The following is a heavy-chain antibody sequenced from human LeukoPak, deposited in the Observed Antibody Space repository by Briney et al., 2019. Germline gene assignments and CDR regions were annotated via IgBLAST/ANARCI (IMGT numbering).Heavy chain of an antibody. D-gene: IGHD5-12*01. CDR1: GYTFTSYD. Sequence: ASVKVSCKASGYTFTSYDVNWVRQAPGQGLEWMGWINPNSGGTNYAQKFQGRVTMTRDTSISTAYMELSRPRSDDTAVYYCARDRGYSGSSFDYWGQGTLVTVSS. CDR3: ARDRGYSGSSFDY. CDR2: INPNSGGT. V-gene: IGHV1-2*02. J-gene: IGHJ4*02.